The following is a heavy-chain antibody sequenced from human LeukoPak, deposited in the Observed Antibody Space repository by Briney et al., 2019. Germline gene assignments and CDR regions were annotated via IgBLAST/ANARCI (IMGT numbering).Heavy chain of an antibody. Sequence: GRSLRLSCAASGFTFSSYGMHWVRQAPGKGLEWVAVIWYDGSNKYYADSVKGRFTISRDNSKNRLYLQMNSLRAEDTAVYYCAKAEYYYDSSGFDYWGQGTLVTVSS. CDR3: AKAEYYYDSSGFDY. D-gene: IGHD3-22*01. V-gene: IGHV3-33*06. J-gene: IGHJ4*02. CDR2: IWYDGSNK. CDR1: GFTFSSYG.